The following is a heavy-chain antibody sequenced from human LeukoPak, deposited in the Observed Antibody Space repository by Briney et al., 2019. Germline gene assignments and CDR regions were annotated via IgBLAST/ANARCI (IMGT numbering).Heavy chain of an antibody. V-gene: IGHV3-21*01. CDR3: ARGSLYGDYYYYGMDV. D-gene: IGHD4-17*01. Sequence: GGSLRLSCAASGFTFSSYSMNWVRQAPGKGREGVSSISSSSGYIYYADSVKGRFTISRDNAKNSLYLQMNSLRAEDTAVYYCARGSLYGDYYYYGMDVWGQGTTVTVSS. J-gene: IGHJ6*02. CDR1: GFTFSSYS. CDR2: ISSSSGYI.